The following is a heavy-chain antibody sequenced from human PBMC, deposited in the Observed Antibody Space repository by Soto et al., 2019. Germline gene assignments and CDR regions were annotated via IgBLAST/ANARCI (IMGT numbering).Heavy chain of an antibody. CDR2: ISYDGSNK. CDR1: GFTLSSYG. J-gene: IGHJ3*02. D-gene: IGHD3-3*01. CDR3: AKSPGGYYSFDI. V-gene: IGHV3-30*18. Sequence: QVQLVESGGGVVQPGRSLRLSCAASGFTLSSYGMHWVRQAPGKGLEWVAVISYDGSNKYYADSVKGRFTISRYNSKNTLYLQMNSLRAEDTAVYYCAKSPGGYYSFDIWGQGTMVTVSS.